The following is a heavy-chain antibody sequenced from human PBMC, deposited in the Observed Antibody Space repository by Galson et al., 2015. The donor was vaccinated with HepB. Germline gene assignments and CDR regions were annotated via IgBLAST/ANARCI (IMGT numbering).Heavy chain of an antibody. J-gene: IGHJ6*03. D-gene: IGHD2-2*01. V-gene: IGHV1-2*06. Sequence: SVKVSCKASGYTFTGYYMHWVRQAPGQGLEWMGRINPNSGGTNYTQKFQGRVTMTRDTSISTAYMKLSRLRSDDTAVYYCARERYAPYYYMDVWGKGTTVTVSS. CDR3: ARERYAPYYYMDV. CDR1: GYTFTGYY. CDR2: INPNSGGT.